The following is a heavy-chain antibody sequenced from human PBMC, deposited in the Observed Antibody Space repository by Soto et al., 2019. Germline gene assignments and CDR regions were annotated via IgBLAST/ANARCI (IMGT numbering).Heavy chain of an antibody. CDR3: ARGAGGNYYFDY. V-gene: IGHV4-31*03. D-gene: IGHD2-21*02. CDR2: VYYSGST. CDR1: GGSINRGGYY. Sequence: QVQLQESGPGLGRPSKTLSLTCTVSGGSINRGGYYWTWIGQHPGKGLEWIGSVYYSGSTNYNPSLKSRVTISVDTSKNQFSLKLSSVSAADTAVYYCARGAGGNYYFDYWGQGTLVTVSS. J-gene: IGHJ4*02.